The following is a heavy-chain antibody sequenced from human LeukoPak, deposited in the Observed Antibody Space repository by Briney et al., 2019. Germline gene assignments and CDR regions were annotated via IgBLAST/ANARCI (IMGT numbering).Heavy chain of an antibody. CDR1: GYSFTSYG. D-gene: IGHD2-15*01. CDR3: ARGGDCSGGSCYAGSYFDY. V-gene: IGHV1-18*01. Sequence: GASVKVSCKASGYSFTSYGISWVRQAPGQGLEWMGWISAYNGNTNYAQKLQGRVTMTTDTSTSTAYMELRSLRSDDTAVYYCARGGDCSGGSCYAGSYFDYWGQGTLVTVSS. J-gene: IGHJ4*02. CDR2: ISAYNGNT.